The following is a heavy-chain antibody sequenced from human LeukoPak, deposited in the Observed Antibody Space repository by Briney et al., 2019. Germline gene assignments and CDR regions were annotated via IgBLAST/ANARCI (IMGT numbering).Heavy chain of an antibody. J-gene: IGHJ4*02. Sequence: GGSLRLSCAASGFTFNSYALSWVRQAPGKGLEWVSAISGVGGNTYYADSVKGRFTISRDVSENTLYLQMDSLTVEDTAVYYCAKGPKLGDGYHCDVWGQGTLVTVSS. V-gene: IGHV3-23*01. D-gene: IGHD5-24*01. CDR3: AKGPKLGDGYHCDV. CDR2: ISGVGGNT. CDR1: GFTFNSYA.